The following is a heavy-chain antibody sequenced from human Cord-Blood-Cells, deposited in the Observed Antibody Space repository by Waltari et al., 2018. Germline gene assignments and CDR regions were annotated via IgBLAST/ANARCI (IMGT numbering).Heavy chain of an antibody. Sequence: QLQLQESGPGLVKPSETLSLTCTVSVGSISSSSYYWGWLRQPPGKGLGWIGRIYYSGITYYNPSLKSRVTISVDTSKNQFSRKLSSVTAADTAVYYCARRYSSGWYGYYFDYWGQGTLVTVSS. CDR2: IYYSGIT. CDR1: VGSISSSSYY. J-gene: IGHJ4*02. CDR3: ARRYSSGWYGYYFDY. D-gene: IGHD6-19*01. V-gene: IGHV4-39*01.